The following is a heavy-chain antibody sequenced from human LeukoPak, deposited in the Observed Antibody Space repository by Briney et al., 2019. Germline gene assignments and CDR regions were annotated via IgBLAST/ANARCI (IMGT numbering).Heavy chain of an antibody. CDR1: GFSVSGNY. V-gene: IGHV3-66*01. D-gene: IGHD4-11*01. CDR2: IYSGGST. Sequence: GGSLRLSCAASGFSVSGNYMNWVRQAPGKGLEWGSVIYSGGSTYYADSVKGRFTIARDNSKNTLYLQMNSLRAEDTAVYYCARVMTTYYYGVDVRGQGTTATVSS. J-gene: IGHJ6*02. CDR3: ARVMTTYYYGVDV.